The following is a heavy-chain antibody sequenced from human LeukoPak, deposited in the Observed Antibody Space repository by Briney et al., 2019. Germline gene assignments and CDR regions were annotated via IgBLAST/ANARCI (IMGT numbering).Heavy chain of an antibody. D-gene: IGHD2-2*01. V-gene: IGHV4-34*01. J-gene: IGHJ6*03. CDR1: DESFSSYY. CDR3: ARDPGMGCSSTSCYSYYYYYYMDV. Sequence: SETLSLTCAVYDESFSSYYWNWIRQPPGKGLEWIGEINHSGSTNYNPSLKSRVTISVGTSKNHFSLKLTSVTAADTAVYYCARDPGMGCSSTSCYSYYYYYYMDVWGKGTTVTVSS. CDR2: INHSGST.